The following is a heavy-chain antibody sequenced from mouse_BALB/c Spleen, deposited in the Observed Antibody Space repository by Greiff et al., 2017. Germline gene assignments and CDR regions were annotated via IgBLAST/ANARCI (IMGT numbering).Heavy chain of an antibody. CDR3: ARPRVPTSGFAY. Sequence: EVQLQESGAELVKPGASVKLSCTASGFNIKDTYMHWVKQRPEQGLEWIGRIDPANGNTKYDPKFQGKATITADTSSNTAYLQLSSLTSEDTAVYYCARPRVPTSGFAYWGQGTLVTVSA. D-gene: IGHD2-10*01. CDR1: GFNIKDTY. V-gene: IGHV14-3*02. CDR2: IDPANGNT. J-gene: IGHJ3*01.